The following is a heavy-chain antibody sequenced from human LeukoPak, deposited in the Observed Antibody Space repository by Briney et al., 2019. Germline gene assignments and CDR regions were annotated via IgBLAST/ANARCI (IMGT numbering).Heavy chain of an antibody. CDR3: LLYQLLSANPDWFDP. CDR2: ISPNSGGT. D-gene: IGHD2-2*01. Sequence: ASVKVSCKASGYTFTGYYMHWVRQAPGQGLEWMGWISPNSGGTNYAQKFQGRVTMTRDTSISTAYMELSRLRSDDTAVYYCLLYQLLSANPDWFDPWGQGTLVTVSS. V-gene: IGHV1-2*02. CDR1: GYTFTGYY. J-gene: IGHJ5*02.